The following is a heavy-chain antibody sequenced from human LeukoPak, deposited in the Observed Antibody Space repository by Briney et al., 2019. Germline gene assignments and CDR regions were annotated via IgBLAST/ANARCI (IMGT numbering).Heavy chain of an antibody. D-gene: IGHD1-26*01. Sequence: GESLKISCQGSGYSFSSFWIGWVRQMPGKGLEWMGFIYPGDSDVRYSPSLQGQVNISADTSLNSAYLQSNSLKASDTAMYYCARRRSMSYRSYFEYWGQGTLVTVSS. CDR2: IYPGDSDV. CDR1: GYSFSSFW. J-gene: IGHJ4*02. CDR3: ARRRSMSYRSYFEY. V-gene: IGHV5-51*01.